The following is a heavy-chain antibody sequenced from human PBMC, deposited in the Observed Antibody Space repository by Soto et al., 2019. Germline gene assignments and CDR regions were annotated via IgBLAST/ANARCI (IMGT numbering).Heavy chain of an antibody. CDR1: GDSIGRFY. CDR3: ARDLSGTGLDI. J-gene: IGHJ6*02. CDR2: VYSTGGT. V-gene: IGHV4-4*07. D-gene: IGHD1-26*01. Sequence: PSETLSLTCNVSGDSIGRFYWSWIRQSAEKGLEWIGRVYSTGGTAYNPALKGRVTISLDRSNNHVSLEMSSVTAADTAVYFCARDLSGTGLDIWGRGTTVTVSS.